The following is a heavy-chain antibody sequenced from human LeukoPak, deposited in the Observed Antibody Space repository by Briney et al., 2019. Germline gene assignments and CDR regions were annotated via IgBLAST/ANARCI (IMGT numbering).Heavy chain of an antibody. CDR3: AREPLGVPAADGNWFDP. J-gene: IGHJ5*02. D-gene: IGHD2-2*01. V-gene: IGHV1-2*02. CDR2: INPNSGGT. CDR1: GYTFTGYY. Sequence: ASVKVSCKASGYTFTGYYMHWVLQAPGQGLEWMGWINPNSGGTNYAQKFQGRVTMTRDTSISTAYMELSRLRSDDTAVYYCAREPLGVPAADGNWFDPWGQGTLVTVSS.